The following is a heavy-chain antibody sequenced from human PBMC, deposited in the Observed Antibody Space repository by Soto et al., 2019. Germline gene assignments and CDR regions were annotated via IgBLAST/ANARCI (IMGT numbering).Heavy chain of an antibody. J-gene: IGHJ4*02. Sequence: GGSLRLSCAASGFTFSTYAMHWVRQAPGKGLEWVAVISYDGSNKYYADSVKGRFTISGDNSKNTLYLQMNSLGIEDTAVYYCTTDKNGYTPRDPDYWGQGALVTVSS. V-gene: IGHV3-30-3*01. CDR2: ISYDGSNK. CDR1: GFTFSTYA. CDR3: TTDKNGYTPRDPDY. D-gene: IGHD5-12*01.